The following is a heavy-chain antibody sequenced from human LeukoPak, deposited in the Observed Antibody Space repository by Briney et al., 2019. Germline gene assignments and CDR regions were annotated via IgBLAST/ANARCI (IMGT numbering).Heavy chain of an antibody. CDR1: GFTFSSYW. CDR3: AKDWGTTYYYYYYMDV. D-gene: IGHD3-16*01. CDR2: ISGSGGST. V-gene: IGHV3-23*01. J-gene: IGHJ6*03. Sequence: GGSLRLSCAASGFTFSSYWMHWVRQAPGKGLEWVSAISGSGGSTYYADSVKGRFTISRDNSKNTLYLQMNSLRAEDTAVYYCAKDWGTTYYYYYYMDVWGKGTTVTISS.